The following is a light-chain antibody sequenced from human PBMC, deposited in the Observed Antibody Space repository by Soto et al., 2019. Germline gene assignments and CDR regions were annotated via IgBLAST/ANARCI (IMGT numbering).Light chain of an antibody. CDR3: QQYYCYST. V-gene: IGKV1-5*03. Sequence: DIQMTQSPSTLSASVGDRVTITCRASQSIKNWLAWYQQKPGKAPKLLIYKSSNLPSGVPSRFSGSGSGTDFTLTISSLQPDDFATYYCQQYYCYSTFGQGTKVEVK. CDR2: KSS. CDR1: QSIKNW. J-gene: IGKJ1*01.